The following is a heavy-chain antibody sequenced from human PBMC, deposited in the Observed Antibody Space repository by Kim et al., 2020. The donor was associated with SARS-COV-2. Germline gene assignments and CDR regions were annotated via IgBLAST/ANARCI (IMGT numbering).Heavy chain of an antibody. D-gene: IGHD6-19*01. Sequence: YVDSVKGRFTISRDNAKNSLYLQMNSLRAEDTAVYYCARDQRYSSGWYSYWGQGTLVTVSS. CDR3: ARDQRYSSGWYSY. J-gene: IGHJ4*02. V-gene: IGHV3-7*03.